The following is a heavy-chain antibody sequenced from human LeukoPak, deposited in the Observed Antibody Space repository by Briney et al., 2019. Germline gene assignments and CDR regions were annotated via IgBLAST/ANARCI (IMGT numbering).Heavy chain of an antibody. CDR3: VRVVTTSSGWYHFDN. Sequence: GGSLRLSCAASGFAITDHHMDWVRQAPGRGMGWVGRSQTTKPNSCTTEYAASVKGRFTISRDDSKNSLYLQLNSLKTEDTAVYYCVRVVTTSSGWYHFDNWRQRTLVTVSS. CDR1: GFAITDHH. CDR2: SQTTKPNSCTT. V-gene: IGHV3-72*01. J-gene: IGHJ4*02. D-gene: IGHD6-13*01.